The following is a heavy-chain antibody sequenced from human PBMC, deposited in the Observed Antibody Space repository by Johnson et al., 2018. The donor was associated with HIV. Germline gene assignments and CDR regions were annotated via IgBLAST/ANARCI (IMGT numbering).Heavy chain of an antibody. CDR1: GFTFSSYW. J-gene: IGHJ3*02. D-gene: IGHD5-12*01. V-gene: IGHV3-66*04. CDR2: IYSGGST. Sequence: VQLVESGGGLVQPGGSLRLSCAASGFTFSSYWMHWVRQAPGKGLVWVSVIYSGGSTYYADSVKGIFTISRDNSKNTLYLQMNSLRAEDTALYYCARLRGYSGYDSFDIWGQGTMVTVSS. CDR3: ARLRGYSGYDSFDI.